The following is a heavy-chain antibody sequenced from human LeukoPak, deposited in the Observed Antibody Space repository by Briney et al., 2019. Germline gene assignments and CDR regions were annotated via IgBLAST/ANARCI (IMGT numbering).Heavy chain of an antibody. CDR1: PLTFTLWP. V-gene: IGHV3-30*04. CDR2: LSYDGNTK. J-gene: IGHJ4*01. CDR3: ARDRLPDLVHCFDS. Sequence: PGGSLRLSCATSPLTFTLWPRNWVRQAPDKGLEWVALLSYDGNTKYYADSVKGRFTISRDISKNMLYLQMSSLRPEDTALYYCARDRLPDLVHCFDSWGQEPWSPSPQ.